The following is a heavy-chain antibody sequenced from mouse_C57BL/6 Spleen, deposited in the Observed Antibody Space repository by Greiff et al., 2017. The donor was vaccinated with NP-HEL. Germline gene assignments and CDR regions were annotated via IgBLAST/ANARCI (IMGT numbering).Heavy chain of an antibody. V-gene: IGHV1-55*01. CDR3: ARVGITTVVAWYFDV. D-gene: IGHD1-1*01. J-gene: IGHJ1*03. CDR1: GYTFTSYW. CDR2: IYPGSGST. Sequence: QVQLQQPGAELVKPGASVKMSCKASGYTFTSYWITWVKQRPGQGLEWIGDIYPGSGSTNYNEKFKSKATLTVDTSSSTAYMQLSSLTSEDSAVYYCARVGITTVVAWYFDVWGTGTTVTVSS.